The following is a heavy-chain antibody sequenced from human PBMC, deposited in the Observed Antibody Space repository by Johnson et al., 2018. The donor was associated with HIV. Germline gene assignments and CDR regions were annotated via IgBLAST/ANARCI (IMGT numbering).Heavy chain of an antibody. CDR1: VFTFSSYA. CDR3: AKETHYITPNDLDAFDI. CDR2: ISYDGSNK. J-gene: IGHJ3*02. Sequence: QVQLVESGGGVVQPGRSLRLSCAASVFTFSSYAMHWVRQAPGKGLEWVAVISYDGSNKYYADSVKGRFTISRDNSKNTLYLQMNSLRAEDTALYYCAKETHYITPNDLDAFDIWGQGTMVTVSS. D-gene: IGHD1-14*01. V-gene: IGHV3-30*04.